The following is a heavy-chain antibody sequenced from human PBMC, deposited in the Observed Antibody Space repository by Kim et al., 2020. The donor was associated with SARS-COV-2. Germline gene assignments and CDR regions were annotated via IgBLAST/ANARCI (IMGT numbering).Heavy chain of an antibody. CDR1: GYTFTNYA. V-gene: IGHV1-3*01. CDR2: INAGNGNT. D-gene: IGHD2-2*01. CDR3: ARGDCRGTTCFNPRHDY. Sequence: ASVKVSCKASGYTFTNYAIHWVRQAPGQRLEWMGWINAGNGNTRYSQNFQGRFTFTGDTSASTASMELSSLRSEDTAVYYCARGDCRGTTCFNPRHDYWGQGTLVTVSA. J-gene: IGHJ4*02.